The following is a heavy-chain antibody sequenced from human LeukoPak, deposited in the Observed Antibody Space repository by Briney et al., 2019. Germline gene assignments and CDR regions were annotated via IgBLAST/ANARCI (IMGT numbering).Heavy chain of an antibody. D-gene: IGHD6-19*01. CDR3: AKATGIAVNFYYGMDV. V-gene: IGHV3-30*18. J-gene: IGHJ6*04. CDR2: ISYDGSNK. CDR1: GFTFSSYG. Sequence: PGRSLRLSCAASGFTFSSYGMHRVRQAPGKGLEWVAVISYDGSNKYYADSVKGRFTISRDNSKNTLYLQMNSLRAEDTAVYYCAKATGIAVNFYYGMDVWGKGTTVTVSS.